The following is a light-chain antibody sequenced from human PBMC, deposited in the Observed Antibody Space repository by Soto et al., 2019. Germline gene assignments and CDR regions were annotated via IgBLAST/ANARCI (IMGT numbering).Light chain of an antibody. Sequence: SSELPQPPSVSVSPGQTASITCSGDRLGDKYPCWYQQKPGQSPVVVISQGTERPSGIPERFSGSNSGNTATLTISGTQAMDEADYYCQVWDSSTVIFGGGTKLTVL. CDR1: RLGDKY. J-gene: IGLJ2*01. V-gene: IGLV3-1*01. CDR2: QGT. CDR3: QVWDSSTVI.